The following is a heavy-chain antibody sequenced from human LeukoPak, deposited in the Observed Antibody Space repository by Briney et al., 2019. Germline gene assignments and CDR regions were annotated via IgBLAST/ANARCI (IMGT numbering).Heavy chain of an antibody. CDR3: ARHLSWLADY. D-gene: IGHD6-19*01. Sequence: SSETLSLTCTVSGGSISSSSYYWGWIRQPPGKGLEWIGSIYYSGSTYYNPSLKSRVTISVDTSKNQFSLKLSSVTAADTAVYYCARHLSWLADYWGQGTLVTVSS. CDR2: IYYSGST. V-gene: IGHV4-39*01. J-gene: IGHJ4*02. CDR1: GGSISSSSYY.